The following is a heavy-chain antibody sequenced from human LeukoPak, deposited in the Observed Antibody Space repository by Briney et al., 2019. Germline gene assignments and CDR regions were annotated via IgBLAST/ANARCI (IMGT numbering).Heavy chain of an antibody. CDR1: GYTFTSYD. J-gene: IGHJ6*02. CDR3: ARAYWGYYYYYGMDV. V-gene: IGHV1-8*01. Sequence: GASVKVSCKASGYTFTSYDINWVRQATGQGLEWMGWMNPNRGNTGYAQKFKGRVTMTRNTSISTAYMELSSLRSEDTAVYYCARAYWGYYYYYGMDVWGQGTTVTVSS. D-gene: IGHD3-16*01. CDR2: MNPNRGNT.